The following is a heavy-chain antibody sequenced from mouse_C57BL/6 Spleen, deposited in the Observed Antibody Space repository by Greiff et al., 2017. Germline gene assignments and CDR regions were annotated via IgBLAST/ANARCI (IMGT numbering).Heavy chain of an antibody. CDR2: INPTNGGT. CDR3: AKRIRGYAMDY. D-gene: IGHD5-2*01. CDR1: GYSFTGYY. V-gene: IGHV1-42*01. Sequence: VQLQQSGPELVKPGASVKISCKASGYSFTGYYMNWVKQSPEKSLEWIGEINPTNGGTTYNQKFKAKATLTVDKSSSTAYMQLKSLTSEDSAVYYCAKRIRGYAMDYWGQGTSVTVSS. J-gene: IGHJ4*01.